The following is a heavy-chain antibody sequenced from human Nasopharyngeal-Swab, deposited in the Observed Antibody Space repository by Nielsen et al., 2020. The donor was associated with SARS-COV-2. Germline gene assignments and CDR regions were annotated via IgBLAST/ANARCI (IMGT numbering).Heavy chain of an antibody. Sequence: GESLKISCAASGFIFSDSAIHWVRQASGKGLEWVGRIRSKGNNYATAYAASVKGRFIIFRDDLTNTAYLQMNSLKTEDTAVYYCTRCGGGCYSGRDYWGQGTLVTVSS. CDR2: IRSKGNNYAT. D-gene: IGHD2-15*01. V-gene: IGHV3-73*01. CDR3: TRCGGGCYSGRDY. CDR1: GFIFSDSA. J-gene: IGHJ4*02.